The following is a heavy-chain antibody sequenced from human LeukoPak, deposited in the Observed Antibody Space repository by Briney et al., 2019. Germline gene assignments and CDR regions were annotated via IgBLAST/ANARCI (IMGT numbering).Heavy chain of an antibody. Sequence: GGSLRLSCAASGFTFSGYWMSWVRQAPGKGLEWVANIKQDGSEKYYVDSVKGRFTISRDNAKNSLYLQMNSLRAEDTAVYYCARASRDGYNLDYWGQGTLVTVSS. CDR1: GFTFSGYW. J-gene: IGHJ4*02. D-gene: IGHD5-24*01. V-gene: IGHV3-7*01. CDR2: IKQDGSEK. CDR3: ARASRDGYNLDY.